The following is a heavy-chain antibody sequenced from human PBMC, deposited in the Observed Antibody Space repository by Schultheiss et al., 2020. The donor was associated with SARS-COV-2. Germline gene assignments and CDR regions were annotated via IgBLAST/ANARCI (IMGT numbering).Heavy chain of an antibody. CDR3: ARAYGDYFVNFYY. J-gene: IGHJ4*02. CDR2: IYTSGST. D-gene: IGHD4-17*01. Sequence: SETLSLTCTFSGASISSSSYYWDWIRQPPGKGLEWIGRIYTSGSTNYNPSLKSRVTISVDTSKNQFSLKVRSVTAADTAVYYCARAYGDYFVNFYYWGQGTLVTVSS. V-gene: IGHV4-39*07. CDR1: GASISSSSYY.